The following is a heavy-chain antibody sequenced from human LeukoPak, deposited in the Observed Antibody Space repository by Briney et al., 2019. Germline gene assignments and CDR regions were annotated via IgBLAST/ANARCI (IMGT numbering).Heavy chain of an antibody. Sequence: GGSLRLSCAASGLTFSRYNMNWVRQAPGKGLEWVGRIKSKTDGGTTDYAAPVKGRFTISRDDSKNTLYLQMNSLKTEDTAVYYCTTLSQGYCSSTSCYGWGQGTLVTVSS. V-gene: IGHV3-15*01. J-gene: IGHJ4*02. D-gene: IGHD2-2*01. CDR2: IKSKTDGGTT. CDR3: TTLSQGYCSSTSCYG. CDR1: GLTFSRYN.